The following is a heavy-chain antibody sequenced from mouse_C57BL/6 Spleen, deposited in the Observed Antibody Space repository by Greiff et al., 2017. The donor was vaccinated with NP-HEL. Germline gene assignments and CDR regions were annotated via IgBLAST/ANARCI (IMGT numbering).Heavy chain of an antibody. D-gene: IGHD3-2*02. J-gene: IGHJ2*01. CDR3: AREGLDSSMRDY. CDR2: IYPRSGNT. V-gene: IGHV1-81*01. CDR1: GYTFTSYG. Sequence: QVQLQQSGAELARPGASVKLSCKASGYTFTSYGISWVKQRTGQGLEWIGEIYPRSGNTYYNEKFKGKATLTADKSSSTAYMELRSLTSEDSAVYFCAREGLDSSMRDYWGQGTTLTVSS.